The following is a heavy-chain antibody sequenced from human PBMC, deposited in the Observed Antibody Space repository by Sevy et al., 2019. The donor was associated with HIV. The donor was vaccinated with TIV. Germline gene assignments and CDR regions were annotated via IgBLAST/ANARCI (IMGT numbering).Heavy chain of an antibody. Sequence: GGSLRLSCTASEFTFSSHAVSWVRQTPGKGLEWVSAISGNGENTHYADSVRGRFTISRDNFKNTLYLQINSLRAEDTALYYCARDGRGISAFDIWGQGTMVTVSS. CDR3: ARDGRGISAFDI. D-gene: IGHD3-3*02. CDR1: EFTFSSHA. V-gene: IGHV3-23*01. J-gene: IGHJ3*02. CDR2: ISGNGENT.